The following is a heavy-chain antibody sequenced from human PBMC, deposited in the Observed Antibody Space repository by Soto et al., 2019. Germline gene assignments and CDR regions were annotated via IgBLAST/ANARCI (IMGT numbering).Heavy chain of an antibody. CDR1: GGSISSGAHY. V-gene: IGHV4-31*03. D-gene: IGHD4-17*01. J-gene: IGHJ4*02. CDR2: IYYSGRN. Sequence: QVQLQESGPGLVNPSQTLSLTCTVSGGSISSGAHYWSWIRQLPGQGLQWIGNIYYSGRNYYNPSLKSRVTISVDTSNNQFSLMLSSVTAADTAIYYCARDHYGVPRGDYFDSWGQGILVTVSS. CDR3: ARDHYGVPRGDYFDS.